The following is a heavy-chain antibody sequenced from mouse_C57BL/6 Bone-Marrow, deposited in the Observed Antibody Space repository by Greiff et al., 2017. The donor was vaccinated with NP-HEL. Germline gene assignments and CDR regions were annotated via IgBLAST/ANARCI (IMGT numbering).Heavy chain of an antibody. J-gene: IGHJ2*01. CDR2: INPSNGRT. Sequence: QVQLQQPGAELVKPGASVKLSCKASGYTFTSYWMHWVKQRPGQGLEWIGEINPSNGRTNYNEKFKSKATLTVDKSSSTAYMQLSSLTSEDSAVYDCARLAYDGYYGYWGQGTTLTVSS. V-gene: IGHV1S81*02. CDR1: GYTFTSYW. D-gene: IGHD2-3*01. CDR3: ARLAYDGYYGY.